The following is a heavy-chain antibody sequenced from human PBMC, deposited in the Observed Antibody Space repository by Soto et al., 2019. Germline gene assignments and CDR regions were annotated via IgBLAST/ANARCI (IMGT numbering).Heavy chain of an antibody. Sequence: QVQLQESGPGLVKPSQTLSLTCTVSGGSISSGGYYWSWIRQHPGKGLEWIGYIYYSGSTYYNPSRKSRDTISVDSSKNQFSLKLSSVTAADTAVYYCARDGVREWLRLRSYYYGMDVWGQGSTVTVSS. CDR1: GGSISSGGYY. D-gene: IGHD5-12*01. CDR3: ARDGVREWLRLRSYYYGMDV. J-gene: IGHJ6*02. CDR2: IYYSGST. V-gene: IGHV4-31*03.